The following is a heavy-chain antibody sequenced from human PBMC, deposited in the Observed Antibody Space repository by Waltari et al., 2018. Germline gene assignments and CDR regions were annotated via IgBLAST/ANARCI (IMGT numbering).Heavy chain of an antibody. V-gene: IGHV4-30-4*08. Sequence: QVQLQESGPGLVKPSQTLSLTCTVSGGSISSGDYYWSWIRQPPGKGLEWIGYIYYSGSTYYNPSLKSRVTISVDTSKNQCSLKLSSVTAADTAVYYCARGQLYYGSGSPLDYWGQGTLVTVSS. J-gene: IGHJ4*02. CDR2: IYYSGST. CDR1: GGSISSGDYY. D-gene: IGHD3-10*01. CDR3: ARGQLYYGSGSPLDY.